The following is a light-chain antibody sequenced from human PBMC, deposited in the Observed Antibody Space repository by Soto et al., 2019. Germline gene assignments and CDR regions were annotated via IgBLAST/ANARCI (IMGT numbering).Light chain of an antibody. CDR3: QQYGTSPPYT. Sequence: EIVLTQSPGTLSLSPGERATLSCRASRSVSSRYLAWYQQKPGQAPRLLIYAASSRATGIPDRFSGSGSGSDFLLTISRLEPEDFAVYYCQQYGTSPPYTFGQGTKVEIK. CDR2: AAS. V-gene: IGKV3-20*01. J-gene: IGKJ2*01. CDR1: RSVSSRY.